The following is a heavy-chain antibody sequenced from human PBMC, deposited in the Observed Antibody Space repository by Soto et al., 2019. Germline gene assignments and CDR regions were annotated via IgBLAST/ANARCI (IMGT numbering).Heavy chain of an antibody. CDR3: ARVPLAGNSYYFDY. CDR1: GGTFSSYA. D-gene: IGHD6-19*01. Sequence: ASVKVSCKASGGTFSSYAISWVRQAPGQGLEWMGGIIPIFGTANYAQKFQGRVTITADESTSTAYMELSSLRSEDTAVYYCARVPLAGNSYYFDYWGQGTLVTVSS. J-gene: IGHJ4*02. CDR2: IIPIFGTA. V-gene: IGHV1-69*13.